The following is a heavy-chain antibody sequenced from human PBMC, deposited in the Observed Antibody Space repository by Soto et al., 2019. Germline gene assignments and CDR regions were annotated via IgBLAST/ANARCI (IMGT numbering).Heavy chain of an antibody. CDR2: ISISGTTI. D-gene: IGHD3-3*01. CDR3: ARFRGDGYYTF. V-gene: IGHV3-11*01. J-gene: IGHJ4*02. CDR1: GFTLSDYY. Sequence: QVQLVESGGGLVKPGGSLRLSCAASGFTLSDYYMTWIRQAPGKGLEWVSDISISGTTIHYADSVRGRFTISRDNAKNSLWLQMNTLRADDPAVYSCARFRGDGYYTFWGQGTLVTVYS.